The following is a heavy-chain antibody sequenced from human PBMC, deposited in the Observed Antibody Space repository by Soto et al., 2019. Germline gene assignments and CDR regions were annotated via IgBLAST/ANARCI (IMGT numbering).Heavy chain of an antibody. J-gene: IGHJ4*02. V-gene: IGHV1-58*01. CDR3: AADVIAVAGDFDY. Sequence: ASLKVSCKASGFTFSNSAVQWVRQPRGQRLEWMGWIVVGSGHPNLAQKFQDRVTLTRDMSTGTAYMELSSLRSEDTAVYYCAADVIAVAGDFDYWGQGTQVTVSS. CDR1: GFTFSNSA. D-gene: IGHD6-19*01. CDR2: IVVGSGHP.